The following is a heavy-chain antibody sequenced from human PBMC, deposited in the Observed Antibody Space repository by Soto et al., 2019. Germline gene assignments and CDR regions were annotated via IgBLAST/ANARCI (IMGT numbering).Heavy chain of an antibody. V-gene: IGHV3-30*18. CDR2: ISYDGSNK. D-gene: IGHD3-9*01. J-gene: IGHJ4*02. CDR1: GFTFSSYG. CDR3: AKDHYDILTGYPYYFDY. Sequence: GGSLRLSCAASGFTFSSYGMHWVRQAPGKGLEWVAVISYDGSNKYYADSVKGRFTISRDNSKNTLYLQMNSLRAEDTAVYYCAKDHYDILTGYPYYFDYWGQGTLVTVSS.